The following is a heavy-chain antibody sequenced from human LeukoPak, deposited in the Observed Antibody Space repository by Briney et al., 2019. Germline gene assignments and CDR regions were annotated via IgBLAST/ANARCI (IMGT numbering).Heavy chain of an antibody. Sequence: ASVKVSCKSSGYTFTSYYMHRVPESPGQRLGRMGIINPSGGSTSYAQKFQGRVTMTRDTSTSTVYMELSSLRSEDTAVYYCARARAGAGLDYWGQGTLVTVSS. CDR1: GYTFTSYY. J-gene: IGHJ4*02. V-gene: IGHV1-46*01. CDR3: ARARAGAGLDY. D-gene: IGHD6-19*01. CDR2: INPSGGST.